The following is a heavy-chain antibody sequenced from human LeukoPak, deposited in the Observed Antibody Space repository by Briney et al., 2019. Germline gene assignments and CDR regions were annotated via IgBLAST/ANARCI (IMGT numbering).Heavy chain of an antibody. CDR3: ATSKYYYDSSGYYYFDY. V-gene: IGHV3-23*01. Sequence: GGSLRLSCAASGFTFSSYAMSWVRQAPGKGLEWVSAISGSGGSTYYADSVKGRFTISRDNSKNTLYLQMNSLRAEDTAVYYCATSKYYYDSSGYYYFDYWGQGTLVTVSS. CDR1: GFTFSSYA. J-gene: IGHJ4*02. D-gene: IGHD3-22*01. CDR2: ISGSGGST.